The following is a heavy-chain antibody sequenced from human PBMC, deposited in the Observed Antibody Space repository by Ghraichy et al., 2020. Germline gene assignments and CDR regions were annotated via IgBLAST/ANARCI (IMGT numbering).Heavy chain of an antibody. CDR3: ARDSEGSSSWYVSYGMDV. J-gene: IGHJ6*02. V-gene: IGHV4-61*02. CDR2: IYTSGST. D-gene: IGHD6-13*01. Sequence: LRLTCTVSSGSISSGSYYWSWIRQPAGKGLEWIGRIYTSGSTNYNPSLKSRVTISVDTSKNQFSLKLSSVTAADTAVYYCARDSEGSSSWYVSYGMDVWGQGTTVTVSS. CDR1: SGSISSGSYY.